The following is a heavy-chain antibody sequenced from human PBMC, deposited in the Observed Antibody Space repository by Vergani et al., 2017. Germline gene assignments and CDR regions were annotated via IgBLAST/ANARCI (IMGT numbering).Heavy chain of an antibody. CDR3: ARDFGGEWYFDL. Sequence: VQLQESGPGVVKPSQTLSLTCAVSGGSISSGDHCWTWIRQRPGKGLEWIGYIFYSGTTYDNPSLRSRLTISVDTSQNQFSLKLRSVTAADTAVYYCARDFGGEWYFDLWGRGATVTVSS. J-gene: IGHJ2*01. D-gene: IGHD4-23*01. V-gene: IGHV4-31*11. CDR1: GGSISSGDHC. CDR2: IFYSGTT.